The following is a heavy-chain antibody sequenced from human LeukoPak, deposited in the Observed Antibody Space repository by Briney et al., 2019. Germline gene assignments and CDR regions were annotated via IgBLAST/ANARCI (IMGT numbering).Heavy chain of an antibody. CDR1: GFTFSSYG. J-gene: IGHJ3*02. CDR2: IWYDGSNK. Sequence: TGGSLRLSCAASGFTFSSYGMHWVRQAPGKGLEWVAVIWYDGSNKYYADSVKGRFTISRDNSKNTLYLQMNSLRAEDTAVYYCARVRGEPDAFDIWGQGTMVTVSS. D-gene: IGHD1-14*01. V-gene: IGHV3-33*01. CDR3: ARVRGEPDAFDI.